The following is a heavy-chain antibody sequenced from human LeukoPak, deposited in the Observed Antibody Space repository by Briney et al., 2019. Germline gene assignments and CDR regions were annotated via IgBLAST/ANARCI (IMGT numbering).Heavy chain of an antibody. CDR2: IYYSGST. CDR3: ARGGYDFVYYYYGMDV. J-gene: IGHJ6*02. CDR1: GGSVSSGSYY. V-gene: IGHV4-61*01. D-gene: IGHD3-3*01. Sequence: SETLSLTCTVSGGSVSSGSYYWSWIRQPPGKGLEWIGYIYYSGSTNYNPSLKSRVTISVDTSKNQFSLKLSSVTAADTAVYYCARGGYDFVYYYYGMDVWGQGTTVTVSS.